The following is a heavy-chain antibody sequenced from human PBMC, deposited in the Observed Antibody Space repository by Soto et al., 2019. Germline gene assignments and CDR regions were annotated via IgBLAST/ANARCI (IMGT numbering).Heavy chain of an antibody. V-gene: IGHV3-30*18. CDR2: ISYDGSNK. CDR3: AKVLRADAFDI. J-gene: IGHJ3*02. CDR1: GFTFSSYG. Sequence: QVQLVESGGGVVQPGRSLRLSCAASGFTFSSYGMHWVRQAPGKGLEWVAVISYDGSNKYYADSVKGRFTISRDNSKNTLYLQMNSLRAEDTAVYYCAKVLRADAFDIWGQGTMVTVSS.